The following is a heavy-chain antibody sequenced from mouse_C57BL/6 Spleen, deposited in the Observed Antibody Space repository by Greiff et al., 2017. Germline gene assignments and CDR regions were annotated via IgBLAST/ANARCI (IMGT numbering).Heavy chain of an antibody. Sequence: VQLQQPGAELVKPGASVKMSCKASGYTFTSYWITWVKQRPGHGLEWIGDIYPGSGSTNYNEKFKSKATLTVDTSSSTAYMQLSSLTSEDSAVYYCARSGSSFYWYFDVWGTGTTVTVSS. CDR2: IYPGSGST. V-gene: IGHV1-55*01. D-gene: IGHD1-1*01. CDR1: GYTFTSYW. J-gene: IGHJ1*03. CDR3: ARSGSSFYWYFDV.